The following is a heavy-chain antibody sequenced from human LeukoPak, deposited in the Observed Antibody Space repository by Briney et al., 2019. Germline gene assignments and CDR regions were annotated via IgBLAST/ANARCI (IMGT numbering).Heavy chain of an antibody. J-gene: IGHJ4*02. CDR2: ISYDGSNK. V-gene: IGHV3-30*18. CDR3: AKDPKAIRYFDWLFLN. CDR1: GFTFSSYG. Sequence: PGRSLRLSCAASGFTFSSYGMHWVRQAPGKGLEWVAVISYDGSNKYYADSVKGRFTISRDNSKNTLYLQMNSLRAEDTAVYYCAKDPKAIRYFDWLFLNWGQGTLVTVSS. D-gene: IGHD3-9*01.